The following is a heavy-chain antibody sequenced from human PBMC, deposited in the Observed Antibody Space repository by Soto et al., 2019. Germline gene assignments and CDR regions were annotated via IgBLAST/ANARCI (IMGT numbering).Heavy chain of an antibody. Sequence: LRLSCAASGFTFSSYGMHWVRQAPGKGLEWVAVISYDGSNKYYADSVKGRFTISRDNSKNTLYLQMNSLRAEDTAVYYCAKGSRYCSSTSCPTYFQHWGQGTLVTVSS. D-gene: IGHD2-2*01. CDR1: GFTFSSYG. CDR3: AKGSRYCSSTSCPTYFQH. J-gene: IGHJ1*01. CDR2: ISYDGSNK. V-gene: IGHV3-30*18.